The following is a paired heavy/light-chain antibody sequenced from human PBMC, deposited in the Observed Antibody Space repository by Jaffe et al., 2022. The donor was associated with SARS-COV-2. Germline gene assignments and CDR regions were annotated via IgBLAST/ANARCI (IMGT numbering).Heavy chain of an antibody. CDR3: ARDHSRSQGLDFYYGLDV. J-gene: IGHJ6*02. Sequence: QVQLQESGPGLVKPSQTLSLTCTVSGDSISTSYYYWSWIRQSAGKGLEWIGHMYTGGRTNLNPSLVRRVTISLDKSKNQFFLNLSSVTAADSAIYYCARDHSRSQGLDFYYGLDVWGQGTAVTVSS. CDR1: GDSISTSYYY. V-gene: IGHV4-61*02. CDR2: MYTGGRT.
Light chain of an antibody. Sequence: DIQMTQSPSFVSASVGDRVTITCRASQGVGSWLAWYQQRPGKAPKVLISAASNLQSGVPSRFRGSGSGTDFSLTISSLQPEDFATYYCQQSNSFPWTFGQGTKVELK. CDR2: AAS. CDR3: QQSNSFPWT. J-gene: IGKJ1*01. CDR1: QGVGSW. V-gene: IGKV1-12*02.